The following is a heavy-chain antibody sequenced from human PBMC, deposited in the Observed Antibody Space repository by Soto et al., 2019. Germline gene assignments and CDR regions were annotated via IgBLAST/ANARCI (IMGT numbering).Heavy chain of an antibody. CDR1: GFTFSDYY. CDR3: ASDLDGDSSSWYSAEYFQH. J-gene: IGHJ1*01. V-gene: IGHV3-11*06. CDR2: ISSSSSYT. Sequence: PGGSLRLSCAASGFTFSDYYMSWIRQAPGKGLEWVSYISSSSSYTNYADSVKGRFTISRDNAKNSLYLQMNSLRAEDTAVYYCASDLDGDSSSWYSAEYFQHWGQGTLVTVSS. D-gene: IGHD6-13*01.